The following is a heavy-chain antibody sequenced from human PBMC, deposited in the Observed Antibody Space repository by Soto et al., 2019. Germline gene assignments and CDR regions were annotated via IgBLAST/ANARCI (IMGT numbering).Heavy chain of an antibody. V-gene: IGHV2-5*02. CDR1: GFSLSTSGVG. CDR2: IYWDNDK. D-gene: IGHD1-1*01. Sequence: SGPTLVNPTQTLTLTCTFSGFSLSTSGVGVGWIRQPPGKALEWLALIYWDNDKRYSPSLKSRLTITKDTSKNQVVLTMTNMDPVDTATYYCAHANVYEQLERPLPWFDPWGQGTLVTVSS. CDR3: AHANVYEQLERPLPWFDP. J-gene: IGHJ5*02.